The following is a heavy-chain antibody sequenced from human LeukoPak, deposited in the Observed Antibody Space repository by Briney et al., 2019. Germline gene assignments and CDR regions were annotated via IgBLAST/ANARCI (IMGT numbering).Heavy chain of an antibody. Sequence: GGSLRLPCSASGFTFSNYAMHWVRQAPGKGLEYVSAISSNGGGTYYADPVKGRFTMSRDNSKNTLYLQMSSLRAEDTAVYYCVKDLKKSGYDSWGQGTLVTVSS. V-gene: IGHV3-64D*09. CDR1: GFTFSNYA. D-gene: IGHD5-12*01. J-gene: IGHJ4*02. CDR2: ISSNGGGT. CDR3: VKDLKKSGYDS.